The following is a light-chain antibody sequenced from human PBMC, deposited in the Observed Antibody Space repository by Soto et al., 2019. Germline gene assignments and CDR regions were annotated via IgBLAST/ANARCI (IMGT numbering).Light chain of an antibody. CDR2: DAS. V-gene: IGKV3-11*01. CDR3: QQRSNWPLT. Sequence: EIVLTQSPATLSLSPGERVTLSCRASQSVSSYLAWYQQKPGQAPRLLLYDASNRATGIPARFSGSGSGTDFTLTISSLEPEDFAVYYCQQRSNWPLTFVGGTKVDIK. J-gene: IGKJ4*01. CDR1: QSVSSY.